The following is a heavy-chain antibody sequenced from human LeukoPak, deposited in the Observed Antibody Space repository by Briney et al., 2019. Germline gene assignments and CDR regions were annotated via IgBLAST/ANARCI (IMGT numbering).Heavy chain of an antibody. CDR3: AKGPSYDFGTFDY. V-gene: IGHV3-11*01. J-gene: IGHJ4*02. Sequence: KAGGSLRLSCAASGFTFSDYYMSWIRQAPGKGLEWVSYISSSGSTIYYADSVKGRFTISRDNAKNSLYLQMNSLRAEDMALYYCAKGPSYDFGTFDYWGQGTLVTVSS. CDR1: GFTFSDYY. CDR2: ISSSGSTI. D-gene: IGHD3-3*01.